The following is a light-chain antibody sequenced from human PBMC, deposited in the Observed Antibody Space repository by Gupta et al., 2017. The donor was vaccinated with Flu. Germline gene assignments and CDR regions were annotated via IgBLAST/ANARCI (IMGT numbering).Light chain of an antibody. V-gene: IGKV1-39*01. CDR2: AAS. CDR3: QQSDSTPYT. CDR1: QSISTY. J-gene: IGKJ2*01. Sequence: DLQMTQSPSSLSASVGDRVTITCRASQSISTYLNWYQQKPGKAPNLLIYAASSLQSGVPSRFSGSSSGTDFTLTISRLQPEDFVTYYCQQSDSTPYTFGQRTKVEIK.